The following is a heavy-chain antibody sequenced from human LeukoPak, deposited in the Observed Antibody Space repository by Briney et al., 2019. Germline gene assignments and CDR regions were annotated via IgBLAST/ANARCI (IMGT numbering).Heavy chain of an antibody. J-gene: IGHJ4*02. D-gene: IGHD5-12*01. CDR1: GFTFSSYA. Sequence: PGGSLRLSCAASGFTFSSYAMSWVRQAPGKGLEWVANIKKDGSEKYYVDSVKGRFTISRDNAKTSLYLQMNSLRAEDTAVYYCAKDYVDIVATIGYGFDYWGQGTLVTVSS. V-gene: IGHV3-7*01. CDR3: AKDYVDIVATIGYGFDY. CDR2: IKKDGSEK.